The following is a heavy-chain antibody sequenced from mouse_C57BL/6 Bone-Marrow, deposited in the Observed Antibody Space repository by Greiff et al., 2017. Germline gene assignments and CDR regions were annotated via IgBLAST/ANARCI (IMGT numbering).Heavy chain of an antibody. D-gene: IGHD2-3*01. CDR1: GFTFSDYD. J-gene: IGHJ1*03. Sequence: EVQLVESGGGLVQPGGSLKLSCAASGFTFSDYDMNWVRQTPGKGLEWVAYISNGGGSTYYPDTVKGRFTISRDTANNTLYLQPSRLKSEDTAMYYCARPLGRRWVLDWYFEVWGTGTTVTVSS. CDR3: ARPLGRRWVLDWYFEV. V-gene: IGHV5-12*01. CDR2: ISNGGGST.